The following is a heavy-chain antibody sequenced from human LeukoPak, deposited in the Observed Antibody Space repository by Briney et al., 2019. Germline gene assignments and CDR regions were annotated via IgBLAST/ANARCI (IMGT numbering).Heavy chain of an antibody. J-gene: IGHJ4*02. V-gene: IGHV3-23*01. CDR2: ISGSGGRT. CDR3: AKAGCSGGSCYSFDY. D-gene: IGHD2-15*01. CDR1: GFTFSSFA. Sequence: GGSLRLSCAASGFTFSSFAMSWVRQAPGKGLEWVSAISGSGGRTYYADSVKGRFTISRDNSKKTLYLQMNSLRAEDTAVYYCAKAGCSGGSCYSFDYWGQGTLVTVSS.